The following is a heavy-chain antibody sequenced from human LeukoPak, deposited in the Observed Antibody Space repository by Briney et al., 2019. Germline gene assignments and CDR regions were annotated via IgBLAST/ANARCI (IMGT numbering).Heavy chain of an antibody. CDR3: AKDGAAAGTPNYYYYYYMDV. J-gene: IGHJ6*03. V-gene: IGHV3-21*01. CDR1: GFTFSSYS. D-gene: IGHD6-13*01. Sequence: PGGSLRLSCAASGFTFSSYSMNWVRQAPGKGLEWVSSISSSSSYIYYADSVKGRFTISRDNAKNSLYLQMNSLRAEDTAVYYCAKDGAAAGTPNYYYYYYMDVWGKGTTVTISS. CDR2: ISSSSSYI.